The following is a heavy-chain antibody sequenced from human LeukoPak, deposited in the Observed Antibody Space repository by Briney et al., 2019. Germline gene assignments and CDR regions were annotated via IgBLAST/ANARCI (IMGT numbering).Heavy chain of an antibody. J-gene: IGHJ6*03. CDR3: ARGGYGSGWDYMDV. Sequence: SETLSLTCAVYGGSFSGYYWNWIRQPPGKGLEWIGGINHSGNTNYNPSLKSRVTISVDTSKNQFSLKLSSVTAADTAVYYCARGGYGSGWDYMDVWGKGTTVTVSS. CDR1: GGSFSGYY. V-gene: IGHV4-34*01. CDR2: INHSGNT. D-gene: IGHD3-10*01.